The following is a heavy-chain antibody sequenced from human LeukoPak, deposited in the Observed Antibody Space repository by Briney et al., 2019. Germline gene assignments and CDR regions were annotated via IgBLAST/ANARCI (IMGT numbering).Heavy chain of an antibody. V-gene: IGHV4-59*01. CDR2: IYYSGST. J-gene: IGHJ4*02. CDR3: AREHYYDSSGMGFDY. CDR1: GGSISSYY. Sequence: PSETLSLTCTVSGGSISSYYWSWIRQPPGKGLGWIGYIYYSGSTNYNPSLKSRVAISVDTSKNQFSLKLSSVTAADTAVYYCAREHYYDSSGMGFDYWGQGTLVTVSS. D-gene: IGHD3-22*01.